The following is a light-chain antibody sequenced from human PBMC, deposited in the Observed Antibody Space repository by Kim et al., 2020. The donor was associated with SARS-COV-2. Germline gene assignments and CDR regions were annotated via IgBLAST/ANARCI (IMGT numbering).Light chain of an antibody. CDR1: SSDVGDYNY. Sequence: QSALTQPASVSGSPGQSITISCTGTSSDVGDYNYVSWYQQHPGKAPKLMIYDVSKRPSGVSNRFSGSKSGNTASLTISGLQAEDKADYYCFSYTSRSTWVFGGGTQLTVL. CDR2: DVS. J-gene: IGLJ3*02. V-gene: IGLV2-14*01. CDR3: FSYTSRSTWV.